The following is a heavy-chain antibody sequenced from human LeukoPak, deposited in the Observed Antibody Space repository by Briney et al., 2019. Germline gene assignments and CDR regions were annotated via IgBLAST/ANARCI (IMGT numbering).Heavy chain of an antibody. J-gene: IGHJ4*02. Sequence: GGSLRLSCAASGFTLSNYNMNWVRQAPGKGLEWVSYISSSDSTIYYADSVKGRFTISRDNAKNSLYLQMNSLRAEDTAVYYCARDYGGSSPFDYWGQGTLVTVSS. CDR1: GFTLSNYN. CDR2: ISSSDSTI. D-gene: IGHD4-23*01. V-gene: IGHV3-48*04. CDR3: ARDYGGSSPFDY.